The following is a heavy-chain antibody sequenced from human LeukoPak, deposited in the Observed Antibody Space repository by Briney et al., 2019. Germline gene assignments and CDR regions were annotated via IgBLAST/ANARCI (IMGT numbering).Heavy chain of an antibody. V-gene: IGHV3-23*01. J-gene: IGHJ4*02. Sequence: GGSLRLSCAASGFTFSSYGMSWVRQAPGKGLEWVSAISGSGGSTYYADSVKGRFTISRDNSKNTLYLQMNSLRAEDTAVYYCAKVVWDYYDSSGYAGWGQGTLVTVSS. CDR3: AKVVWDYYDSSGYAG. CDR2: ISGSGGST. CDR1: GFTFSSYG. D-gene: IGHD3-22*01.